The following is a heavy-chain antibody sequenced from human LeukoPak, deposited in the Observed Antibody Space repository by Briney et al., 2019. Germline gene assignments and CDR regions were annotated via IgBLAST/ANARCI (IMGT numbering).Heavy chain of an antibody. J-gene: IGHJ3*02. V-gene: IGHV3-21*01. CDR1: GFTFSTYS. CDR2: ISSNSYYI. D-gene: IGHD2-21*01. CDR3: ASLFSPLIPSHDAFDI. Sequence: GGSLRLSCAASGFTFSTYSMNWVRQAPGKGLEWVSAISSNSYYIYYADSVKGRFTISRDNAKNSLYLQMNSLRAEDTAVYYCASLFSPLIPSHDAFDIWGQGTMVTVSS.